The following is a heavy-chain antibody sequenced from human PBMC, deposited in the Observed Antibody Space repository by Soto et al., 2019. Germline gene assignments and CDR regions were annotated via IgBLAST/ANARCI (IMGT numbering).Heavy chain of an antibody. CDR2: IYASGSP. D-gene: IGHD6-13*01. J-gene: IGHJ4*02. CDR3: ARYRREAVAGYTLDN. CDR1: GGSISVYY. Sequence: PSETLSLTCTISGGSISVYYWSWVRQPPGHELEWIGYIYASGSPYYNPSLRSRVTISADTSKNQISLKLTSPTAADTAVYYCARYRREAVAGYTLDNWGQGILVTVSS. V-gene: IGHV4-59*01.